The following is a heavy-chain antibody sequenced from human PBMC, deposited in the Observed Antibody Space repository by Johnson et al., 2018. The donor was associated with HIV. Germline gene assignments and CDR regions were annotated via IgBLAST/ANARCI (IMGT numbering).Heavy chain of an antibody. CDR2: IYSGGST. D-gene: IGHD6-6*01. CDR3: ARDWNEYSSSDGAFDI. J-gene: IGHJ3*02. V-gene: IGHV3-66*01. CDR1: GFTVSSNY. Sequence: VQLVESGGGLVQPGGSLRLSCAASGFTVSSNYMSWVRQAPGKGLEWVSVIYSGGSTYYADSVKGRFTLSRDNSKNTLYLQMNSLRAEDTAVYYCARDWNEYSSSDGAFDIWGQGTMVTVSS.